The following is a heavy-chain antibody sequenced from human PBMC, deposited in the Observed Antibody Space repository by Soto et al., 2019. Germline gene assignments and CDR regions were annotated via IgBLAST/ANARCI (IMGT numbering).Heavy chain of an antibody. Sequence: ASVKVSCKASGYTFTSYGISWVLQAPGQGLEWMGWISAYNGNTNYAQKLQGRVTMTTDTSTSTAYMELRSLRSDDTAVYYCARDLRYSSGWYGAPSDAFDIWGQGTMVTVSS. CDR2: ISAYNGNT. CDR3: ARDLRYSSGWYGAPSDAFDI. J-gene: IGHJ3*02. V-gene: IGHV1-18*01. D-gene: IGHD6-19*01. CDR1: GYTFTSYG.